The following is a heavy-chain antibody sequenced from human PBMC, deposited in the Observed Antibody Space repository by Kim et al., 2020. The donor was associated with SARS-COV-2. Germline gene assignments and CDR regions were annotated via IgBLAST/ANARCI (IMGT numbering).Heavy chain of an antibody. J-gene: IGHJ6*02. V-gene: IGHV4-34*01. CDR2: INHSGST. CDR3: ARGHPRSWHPCYGMDV. D-gene: IGHD6-13*01. CDR1: GGSFSGYY. Sequence: SETLSLTCAVYGGSFSGYYWSWIRQPPGKGLEWIGEINHSGSTNYNPSLKSRVTISVDTSKNQFSLKLSSVTAADTAVYYCARGHPRSWHPCYGMDVWGQGTTVTVSS.